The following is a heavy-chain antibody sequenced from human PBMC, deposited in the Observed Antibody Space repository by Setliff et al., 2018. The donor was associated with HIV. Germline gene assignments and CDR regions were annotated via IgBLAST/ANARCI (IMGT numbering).Heavy chain of an antibody. Sequence: SVKVSCKASGDAFSNYAFIWVRQAPGQGLEWIGGIIPIIGTTNYAQKFQGRVTITADESTSTAYMELSSLRSEDTAVYYCAKYTSGYDFWSGYFDYWGQGTLVTVSS. CDR2: IIPIIGTT. CDR3: AKYTSGYDFWSGYFDY. V-gene: IGHV1-69*13. D-gene: IGHD3-3*01. J-gene: IGHJ4*02. CDR1: GDAFSNYA.